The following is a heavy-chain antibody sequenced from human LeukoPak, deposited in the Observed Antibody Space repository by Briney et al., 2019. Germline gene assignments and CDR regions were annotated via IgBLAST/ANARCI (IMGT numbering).Heavy chain of an antibody. CDR3: AKSEAHSSSRYFDH. Sequence: SETLSLTCAVSGGSINKDNWWNWVRPPPGKGLEWVGEIYHSGTTNYNPSLKSRVTISVDNSKQQFSLKLTSVTAADTAVYYCAKSEAHSSSRYFDHWGQGALVTVSS. CDR2: IYHSGTT. D-gene: IGHD6-6*01. V-gene: IGHV4-4*02. J-gene: IGHJ4*02. CDR1: GGSINKDNW.